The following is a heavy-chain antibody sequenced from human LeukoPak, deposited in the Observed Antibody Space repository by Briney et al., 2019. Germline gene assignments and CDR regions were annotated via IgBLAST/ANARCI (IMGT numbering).Heavy chain of an antibody. CDR2: IIPIFGTA. J-gene: IGHJ4*02. Sequence: GASVRVSCKASGYTFTSYYMHWVRQAPGQGLEWMGGIIPIFGTANYAQKFQGRVTITADESTSTAYMELSSLRSEDTAVYYCARGGATVTRPSRRPQQPFDYWGQGTLVTVSS. D-gene: IGHD4-17*01. CDR3: ARGGATVTRPSRRPQQPFDY. CDR1: GYTFTSYY. V-gene: IGHV1-69*13.